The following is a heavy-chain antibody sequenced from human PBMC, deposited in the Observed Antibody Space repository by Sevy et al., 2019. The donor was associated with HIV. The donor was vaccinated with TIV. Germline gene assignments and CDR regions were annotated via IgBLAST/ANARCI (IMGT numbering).Heavy chain of an antibody. Sequence: SQTLSLTCAISGDSVSSNSAAWNWIRQSPSRGLEWLGRTYYRSKWYNDYAVSVKSRITINPDTSKNQFSLQLNSVTPEDTAVYYCATEYRTGGVCYPGLFDYWGQGTLVTVSS. CDR2: TYYRSKWYN. J-gene: IGHJ4*02. CDR1: GDSVSSNSAA. D-gene: IGHD2-8*02. CDR3: ATEYRTGGVCYPGLFDY. V-gene: IGHV6-1*01.